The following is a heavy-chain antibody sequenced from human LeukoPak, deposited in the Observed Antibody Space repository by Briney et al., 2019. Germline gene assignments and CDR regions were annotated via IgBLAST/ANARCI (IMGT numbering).Heavy chain of an antibody. V-gene: IGHV3-30-3*01. CDR2: ISYDGDNE. Sequence: GGSLRLSCAASGFTFSNFAMHWVRQAPGKGLEWVAVISYDGDNEYYADSVKGQFTISRDNSKDRLYLQMNSLRPEDTAMYYCARDLLPSGSYFYYYYGMDVWGQGTTVTVSS. J-gene: IGHJ6*02. CDR1: GFTFSNFA. D-gene: IGHD1-26*01. CDR3: ARDLLPSGSYFYYYYGMDV.